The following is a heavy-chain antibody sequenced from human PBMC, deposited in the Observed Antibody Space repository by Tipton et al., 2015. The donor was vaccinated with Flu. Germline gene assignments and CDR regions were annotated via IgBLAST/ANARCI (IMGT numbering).Heavy chain of an antibody. V-gene: IGHV3-53*01. Sequence: GSLRLSCAASGFTVSSNYMSWVRQAPGKGLEWVSVIYSGGSTYYADSVKGRFTISRDNSKNTLYLQMNSLRAEDTAVYYCARGPVNSTLWFDPWGQGTLVTVSS. J-gene: IGHJ5*02. CDR1: GFTVSSNY. D-gene: IGHD4-17*01. CDR2: IYSGGST. CDR3: ARGPVNSTLWFDP.